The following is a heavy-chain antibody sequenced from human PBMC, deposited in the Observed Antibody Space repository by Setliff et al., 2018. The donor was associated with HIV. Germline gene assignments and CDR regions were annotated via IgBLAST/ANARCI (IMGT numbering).Heavy chain of an antibody. CDR3: ARDDSVWGGNNWFET. Sequence: SETLSLTCTVSRGSIRSGTYYWGWIRQPPGKGLEWIGNMYYTGNTYHNPSLKSRVTISVDTSKNQFSLKLGSVTAADTAVYYCARDDSVWGGNNWFETWGQGTLVTVPS. V-gene: IGHV4-39*02. CDR1: RGSIRSGTYY. J-gene: IGHJ5*02. CDR2: MYYTGNT. D-gene: IGHD3-16*01.